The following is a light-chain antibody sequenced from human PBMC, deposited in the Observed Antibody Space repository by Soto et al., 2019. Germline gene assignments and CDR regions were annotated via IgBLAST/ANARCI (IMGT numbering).Light chain of an antibody. Sequence: QSALTQPASVSGSPVRSITFSCIGTSIDVGGYNYVSWYQQHPGKAPKLMIYEVSNRPSGVSNRFSGSKSGNTASLTISGLQAEDEADYYCSSYTSSSTPFVFGTGTKVTVL. CDR2: EVS. J-gene: IGLJ1*01. CDR1: SIDVGGYNY. CDR3: SSYTSSSTPFV. V-gene: IGLV2-14*01.